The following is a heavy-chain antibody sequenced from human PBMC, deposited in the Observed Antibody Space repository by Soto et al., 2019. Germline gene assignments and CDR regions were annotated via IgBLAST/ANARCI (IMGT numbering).Heavy chain of an antibody. Sequence: QVQLQESGPGLVKPSGTLSLTCIVSGGSINNSDWWSWVRQPPGKGLEWIGEMYHSGSANYNPSLKSRVTISLDKSKNHFSLKLTSVTAADRAVYYCATGPPYSSRWFDNWGQGTLVTVSS. CDR3: ATGPPYSSRWFDN. J-gene: IGHJ5*02. CDR2: MYHSGSA. V-gene: IGHV4-4*02. CDR1: GGSINNSDW. D-gene: IGHD2-2*01.